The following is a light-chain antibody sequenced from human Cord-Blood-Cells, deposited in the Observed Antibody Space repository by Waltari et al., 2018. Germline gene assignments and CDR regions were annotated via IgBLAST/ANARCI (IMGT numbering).Light chain of an antibody. CDR1: QDISNY. CDR2: DAS. Sequence: DIQMTQSPSSLSASVRDRVTITCQASQDISNYLNWYQQQPGKAPKLLIYDASNLETGVPSRFSGSGSGTDFTFTISSLQPEDIATYYCQQYDNLLTFGGGTKVEIK. CDR3: QQYDNLLT. J-gene: IGKJ4*01. V-gene: IGKV1-33*01.